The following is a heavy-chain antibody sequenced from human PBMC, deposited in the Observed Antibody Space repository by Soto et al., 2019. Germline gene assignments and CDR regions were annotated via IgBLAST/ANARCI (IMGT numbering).Heavy chain of an antibody. D-gene: IGHD4-17*01. J-gene: IGHJ6*03. V-gene: IGHV3-9*01. CDR2: ISWNSGSI. CDR3: ARVRIRFFEYFYMDV. CDR1: GFTFDDYA. Sequence: PGGSLRLSCAASGFTFDDYAMHWVRQAPGKGLEWVSGISWNSGSIGYADSVKGRFTISRDNAKNLLYLQMDNLRAEDTAMYYCARVRIRFFEYFYMDVWAKGTTVTVSS.